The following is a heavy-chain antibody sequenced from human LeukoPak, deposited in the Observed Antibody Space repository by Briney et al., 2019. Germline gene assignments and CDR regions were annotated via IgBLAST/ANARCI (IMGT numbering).Heavy chain of an antibody. CDR1: GGSISSYY. V-gene: IGHV4-59*01. CDR3: ARTLPRDILTGFHVVTAPCYFDY. J-gene: IGHJ4*03. CDR2: IYYSGST. D-gene: IGHD3-9*01. Sequence: SETLSLTCTVSGGSISSYYWSWIRQPPGKGLEWIGYIYYSGSTSYNPSLKSRVTISVDTSKNQFSLKLSSVTAADTAVYYCARTLPRDILTGFHVVTAPCYFDYWGQGTLVTVSS.